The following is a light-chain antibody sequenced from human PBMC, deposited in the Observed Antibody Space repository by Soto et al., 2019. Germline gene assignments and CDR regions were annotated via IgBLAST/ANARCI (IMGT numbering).Light chain of an antibody. CDR3: SSYAGSNNFNV. Sequence: QSVLTQPPSASGSAGQSVTISCTGTSSDVGGYNYVSWCQQHPGKAPKLMIYDVSKRPSGVPDRFSGSKSGNTASLTVSGLQAEDEADYYCSSYAGSNNFNVFGTGTKVTVL. J-gene: IGLJ1*01. CDR1: SSDVGGYNY. V-gene: IGLV2-8*01. CDR2: DVS.